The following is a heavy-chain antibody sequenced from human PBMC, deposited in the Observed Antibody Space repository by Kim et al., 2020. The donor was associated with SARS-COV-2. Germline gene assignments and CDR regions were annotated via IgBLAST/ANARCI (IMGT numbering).Heavy chain of an antibody. CDR2: I. Sequence: IGYADSVKGRFTIPRDNAKNSLYQQMNSLRAEDTALYYCAKVSPSLAYFDLWGRGTLVTVSS. CDR3: AKVSPSLAYFDL. D-gene: IGHD6-13*01. V-gene: IGHV3-9*01. J-gene: IGHJ2*01.